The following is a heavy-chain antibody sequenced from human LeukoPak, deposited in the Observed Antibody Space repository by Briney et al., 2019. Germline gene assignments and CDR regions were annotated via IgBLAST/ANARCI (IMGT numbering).Heavy chain of an antibody. Sequence: SETLSLTXTVSGGSISSTSHFWGWIRQPPGKGLEWIGYIYYSGSTNYNPSLKSRVTISVDTSKNQFSLKLSSVTAADTAVYYCAREAVATGGVDYWGQGTLVTVSS. CDR2: IYYSGST. J-gene: IGHJ4*02. D-gene: IGHD5-12*01. CDR1: GGSISSTSHF. CDR3: AREAVATGGVDY. V-gene: IGHV4-61*01.